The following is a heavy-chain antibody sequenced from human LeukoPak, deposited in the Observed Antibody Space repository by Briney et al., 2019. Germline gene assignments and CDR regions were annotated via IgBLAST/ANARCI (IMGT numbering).Heavy chain of an antibody. V-gene: IGHV4-38-2*02. J-gene: IGHJ4*02. CDR1: GYSISSGYC. D-gene: IGHD4-23*01. Sequence: SETLSLTCTVSGYSISSGYCWGWIRQPPGKGLEWIGSIYYSGSTYYNPSLKSRVTISVDTSKNQFSLKLSSVTAADTAVYYCARRRGGNNYYFDYWGQGTLVTVSS. CDR3: ARRRGGNNYYFDY. CDR2: IYYSGST.